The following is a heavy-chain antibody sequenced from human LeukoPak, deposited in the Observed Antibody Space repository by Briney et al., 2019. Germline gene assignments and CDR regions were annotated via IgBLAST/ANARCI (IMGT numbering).Heavy chain of an antibody. CDR1: GITLSNYG. Sequence: GGSLRLSCAVSGITLSNYGMSWVRQAPGKGLEWVAGISDSGGSTKYADSVEGRFTISRDNPKNTLFLQMNSLRADDTAVYFCAKRGVVIRVFLVGFHKEAYYFESWGQGALVTVSS. CDR3: AKRGVVIRVFLVGFHKEAYYFES. J-gene: IGHJ4*02. D-gene: IGHD3/OR15-3a*01. V-gene: IGHV3-23*01. CDR2: ISDSGGST.